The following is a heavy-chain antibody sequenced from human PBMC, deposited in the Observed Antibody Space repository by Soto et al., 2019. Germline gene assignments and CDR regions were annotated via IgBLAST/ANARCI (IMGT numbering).Heavy chain of an antibody. Sequence: GGSLRLSCAASGFTFSSYAMHWVRQAPGKGLEWVAVISYDGSNKYYADSVKGRFTISRDNSKNTLYLQMNSLRAEDTAVYYCARDAEGHSYGFNYFDYWGQGTLVTVSS. CDR2: ISYDGSNK. D-gene: IGHD5-18*01. CDR1: GFTFSSYA. V-gene: IGHV3-30-3*01. J-gene: IGHJ4*02. CDR3: ARDAEGHSYGFNYFDY.